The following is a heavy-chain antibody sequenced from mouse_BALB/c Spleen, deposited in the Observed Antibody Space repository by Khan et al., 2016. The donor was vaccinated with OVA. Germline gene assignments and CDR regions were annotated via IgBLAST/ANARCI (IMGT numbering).Heavy chain of an antibody. Sequence: EVQLQESGPGLVKPSQSLSLTCTVTGYSITSDYAWNWIRQFPGNKLEWMGFISYSGNTKYNPSLKSRFSITRDTSKNQFFLQLNSVTTEDTATYYCARGYGGDVDYWGQGTSLTVSS. J-gene: IGHJ2*02. CDR1: GYSITSDYA. V-gene: IGHV3-2*02. CDR3: ARGYGGDVDY. CDR2: ISYSGNT. D-gene: IGHD1-1*02.